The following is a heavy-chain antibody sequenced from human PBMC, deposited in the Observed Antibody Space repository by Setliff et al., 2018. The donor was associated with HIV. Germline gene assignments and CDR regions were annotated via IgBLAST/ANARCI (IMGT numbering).Heavy chain of an antibody. J-gene: IGHJ4*02. D-gene: IGHD3-10*01. CDR2: INPTGGST. CDR3: ARDPSGSDYFDY. Sequence: EASVKVSCKASGYTFTSYYMHWVRQAPGQGLEWTGIINPTGGSTRNTQKFQGRVAMTRDTSTSTVYMELSSLRSEDTAVYYCARDPSGSDYFDYWGQGTLVTVSS. CDR1: GYTFTSYY. V-gene: IGHV1-46*01.